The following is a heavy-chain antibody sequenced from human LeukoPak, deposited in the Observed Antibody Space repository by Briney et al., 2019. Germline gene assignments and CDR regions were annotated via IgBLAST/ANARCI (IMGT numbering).Heavy chain of an antibody. Sequence: GGSLGLSCAASGFTFSSYAMSWVRQAPGKGLEWVSAISGSGGSTYYADSVKGRFTISRDNSKNTLYLQMNSLRAEDTAVYYCAKDPYSSSWNNWFDPWGQGTLVTVSS. D-gene: IGHD6-13*01. J-gene: IGHJ5*02. CDR1: GFTFSSYA. CDR2: ISGSGGST. CDR3: AKDPYSSSWNNWFDP. V-gene: IGHV3-23*01.